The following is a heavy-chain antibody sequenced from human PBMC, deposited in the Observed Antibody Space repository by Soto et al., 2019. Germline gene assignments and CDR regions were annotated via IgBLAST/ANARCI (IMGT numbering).Heavy chain of an antibody. D-gene: IGHD3-3*02. Sequence: WVSLRLSWSASWVTFINLAVRRVRQAPGQGLEWVASITCSGSYVYYEDSVKGRSSASRDNAKTSLSLQMDSLRPDYTAIYFCVKDEGIEAMDVWRKGTTVTVSS. J-gene: IGHJ6*01. CDR1: WVTFINLA. CDR2: ITCSGSYV. CDR3: VKDEGIEAMDV. V-gene: IGHV3-21*01.